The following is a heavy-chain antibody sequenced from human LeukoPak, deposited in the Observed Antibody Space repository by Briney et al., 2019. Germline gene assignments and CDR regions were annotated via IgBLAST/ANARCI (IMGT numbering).Heavy chain of an antibody. CDR2: VYYSGST. J-gene: IGHJ4*02. CDR3: ARRGRLGELSLYSTLDY. V-gene: IGHV4-39*01. Sequence: SETLSLTCTVSGGFISTSSSYWGWIRQPPGKGLEWIGSVYYSGSTYYNPSLKSRLTISVDTSKNQFSLKLSSVTAADTAVYYCARRGRLGELSLYSTLDYWGQGTLVTVSS. D-gene: IGHD3-16*02. CDR1: GGFISTSSSY.